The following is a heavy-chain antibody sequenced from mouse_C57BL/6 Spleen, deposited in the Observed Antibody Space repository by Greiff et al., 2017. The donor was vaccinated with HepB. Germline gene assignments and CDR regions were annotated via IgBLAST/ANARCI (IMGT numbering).Heavy chain of an antibody. CDR1: GYSITSGYY. Sequence: EVKLQESGPGLVKPSQSLSLTCSVTGYSITSGYYWNWIRQFPGNKLEWMGYISYDGSNNYNPSLKNRISITRDTSKNQFFLKLNSVTTEDTATYYCAREGLLPRYFDVWGTGTTVTVSS. D-gene: IGHD2-3*01. CDR2: ISYDGSN. J-gene: IGHJ1*03. CDR3: AREGLLPRYFDV. V-gene: IGHV3-6*01.